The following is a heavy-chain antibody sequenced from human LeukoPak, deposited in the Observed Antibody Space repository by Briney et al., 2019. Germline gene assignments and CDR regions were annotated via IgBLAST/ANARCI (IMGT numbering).Heavy chain of an antibody. CDR3: VKEYHSRGFGTYFDY. V-gene: IGHV3-30*18. D-gene: IGHD1/OR15-1a*01. CDR2: ISSDGSIK. CDR1: KFTFSHYG. Sequence: GGSLRLSCTASKFTFSHYGMQWVRQAPGKGLEWVAVISSDGSIKVYADSVKGRFTLSRDNSINTVDLQMNSLRAEDTAVYYCVKEYHSRGFGTYFDYWGQGTLVTVSS. J-gene: IGHJ4*02.